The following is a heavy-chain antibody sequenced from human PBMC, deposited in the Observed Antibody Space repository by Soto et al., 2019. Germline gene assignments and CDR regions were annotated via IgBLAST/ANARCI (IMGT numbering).Heavy chain of an antibody. J-gene: IGHJ5*02. CDR3: ARDRNWNRRQGFDP. CDR1: GYTFTSYG. V-gene: IGHV1-18*01. CDR2: ISAYNGNT. D-gene: IGHD1-1*01. Sequence: XSVKVSCNASGYTFTSYGISLVRHTPGQGLEWMGWISAYNGNTNYAQKLQGRVTMTTDTSTSTAYMELRSLSSDDTAVYYCARDRNWNRRQGFDPWGQGTLVTVSS.